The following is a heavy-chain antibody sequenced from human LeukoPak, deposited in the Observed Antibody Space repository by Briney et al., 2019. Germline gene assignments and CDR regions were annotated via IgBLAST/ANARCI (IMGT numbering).Heavy chain of an antibody. CDR2: INPSGGST. CDR3: ARDEARTTAMVTINLDY. Sequence: AASVKVSCTASGYTFTNYYMHWVRQAPGQGLEWMGIINPSGGSTSYAQKFQGRVTMTRDTSTSTVYMELSSLRSEDTAVYYCARDEARTTAMVTINLDYWGQGTLVTVSS. V-gene: IGHV1-46*01. CDR1: GYTFTNYY. J-gene: IGHJ4*02. D-gene: IGHD5-18*01.